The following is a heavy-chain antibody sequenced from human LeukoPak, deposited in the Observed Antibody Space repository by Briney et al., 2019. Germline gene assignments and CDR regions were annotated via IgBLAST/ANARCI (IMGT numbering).Heavy chain of an antibody. V-gene: IGHV4-59*01. CDR1: GGSISSYY. CDR2: IYCSGST. CDR3: ARADGYCSGGSCYSAFDI. J-gene: IGHJ3*02. D-gene: IGHD2-15*01. Sequence: PSETLSLTCTVSGGSISSYYWSWIRQPPGKGLEWIGYIYCSGSTNYNPSLKSRVTISVDTSKNQFSLKLSSVTAADTAVYYCARADGYCSGGSCYSAFDIWGQGTMVTVSS.